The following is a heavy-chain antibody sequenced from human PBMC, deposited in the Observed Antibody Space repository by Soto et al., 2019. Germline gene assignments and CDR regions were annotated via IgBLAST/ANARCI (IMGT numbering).Heavy chain of an antibody. CDR3: ARDPFLYSSSWYNWFDP. J-gene: IGHJ5*02. D-gene: IGHD6-13*01. CDR1: GFTLSSYA. CDR2: ISYDGSNK. V-gene: IGHV3-30-3*01. Sequence: SLRLSCAASGFTLSSYAMHWVRQAPGKGLEWVAVISYDGSNKYYADSVKGRFTISRDNSKNTLYLQMNSLRAEDTAVYYCARDPFLYSSSWYNWFDPWGQGTLVTVSS.